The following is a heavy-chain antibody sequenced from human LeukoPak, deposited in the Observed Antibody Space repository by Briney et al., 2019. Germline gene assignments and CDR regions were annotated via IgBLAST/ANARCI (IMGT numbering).Heavy chain of an antibody. CDR1: GFTFSSYA. D-gene: IGHD3-10*01. Sequence: GRSLRLSCAASGFTFSSYAMHWVRQAPGKGLEWVAVISYDGSNKYYADSVKGRFTISRDNSKNTLYLQMNSLRAEDTAVYYCARAIPFGEGLLDPWGQGTLVTVSS. CDR3: ARAIPFGEGLLDP. V-gene: IGHV3-30-3*01. CDR2: ISYDGSNK. J-gene: IGHJ5*02.